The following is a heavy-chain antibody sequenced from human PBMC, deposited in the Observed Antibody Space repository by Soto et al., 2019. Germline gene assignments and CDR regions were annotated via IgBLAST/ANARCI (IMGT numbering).Heavy chain of an antibody. Sequence: GGSLRLSCAASGFTFSSYAMSWVRQAPGKGLEWVSAISGSGGSTYYADSVKGRFTISRDNSKNTLYPQMDSLRAEDTAVYYCAKDLAGPYAVVVVAATFFDYWGQGTLVTVSS. D-gene: IGHD2-15*01. CDR1: GFTFSSYA. V-gene: IGHV3-23*01. CDR2: ISGSGGST. CDR3: AKDLAGPYAVVVVAATFFDY. J-gene: IGHJ4*02.